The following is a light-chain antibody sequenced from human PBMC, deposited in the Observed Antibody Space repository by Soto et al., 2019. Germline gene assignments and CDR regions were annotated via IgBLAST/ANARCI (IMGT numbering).Light chain of an antibody. J-gene: IGKJ5*01. CDR3: QQYNNSPRT. Sequence: EIVLTQSPATLSVSPGERATLSCRASQSVSSNLAWYQQKPGQAPRLLIYGASTRATGLPARFSGSGSGTEFTLTISSLQSEDFAVYYCQQYNNSPRTFGHGTRLEIK. CDR1: QSVSSN. V-gene: IGKV3-15*01. CDR2: GAS.